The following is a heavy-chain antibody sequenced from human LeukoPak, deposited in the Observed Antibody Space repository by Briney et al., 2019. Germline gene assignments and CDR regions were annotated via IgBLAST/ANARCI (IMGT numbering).Heavy chain of an antibody. CDR3: AKVDSSGYIDY. CDR2: ISGSGGST. D-gene: IGHD3-22*01. J-gene: IGHJ4*02. V-gene: IGHV3-23*01. CDR1: GFTFSSYA. Sequence: GGSLRLSCAASGFTFSSYAMSWVRQAPGEGLEWVSAISGSGGSTYYADSVKGRFTISRNNSKNTLYLQMNSLRAEDTAVYYCAKVDSSGYIDYWGQGTLVTVSS.